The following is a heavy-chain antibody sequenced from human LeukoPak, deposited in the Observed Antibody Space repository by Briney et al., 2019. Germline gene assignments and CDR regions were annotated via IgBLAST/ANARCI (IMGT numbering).Heavy chain of an antibody. CDR2: IIPIFGTA. Sequence: ASVKVSCKASGGTFSSYAISWVRQAPGQGLEWMGGIIPIFGTANYAQKFQGRVTITADESTSTAYMELSSLRSEDTAVYYCARAPLRYFHGYYFDYWGQGTLVTVSS. CDR1: GGTFSSYA. J-gene: IGHJ4*02. D-gene: IGHD3-9*01. CDR3: ARAPLRYFHGYYFDY. V-gene: IGHV1-69*13.